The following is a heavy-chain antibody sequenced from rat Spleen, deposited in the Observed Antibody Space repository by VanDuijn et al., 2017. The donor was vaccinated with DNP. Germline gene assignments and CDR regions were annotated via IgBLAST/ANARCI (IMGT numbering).Heavy chain of an antibody. CDR2: ISYEGSST. CDR1: GFTFSDYN. CDR3: ARQRVYTTDYSYYFDY. Sequence: EVQLVESGGGLVQPGRSLKLSCAASGFTFSDYNMAWVRQAPKKGLEWVASISYEGSSTDYRDSVEGRFTIPRDNGKSTLYMQMDSLRSEDTATYYCARQRVYTTDYSYYFDYWGQGAMVTVSS. D-gene: IGHD1-6*01. J-gene: IGHJ2*01. V-gene: IGHV5-7*01.